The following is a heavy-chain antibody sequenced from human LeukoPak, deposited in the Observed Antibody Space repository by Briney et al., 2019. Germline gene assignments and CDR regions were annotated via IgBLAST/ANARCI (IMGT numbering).Heavy chain of an antibody. CDR3: ARDVGIKGAPFYFDY. D-gene: IGHD1-26*01. V-gene: IGHV1-69*05. J-gene: IGHJ4*02. CDR2: IIPIFGTA. CDR1: GGTFSSYA. Sequence: SVKVSCKASGGTFSSYAISWVRQAPGQGLEWMGGIIPIFGTANYAQKFQGRVTITTDESTSTAYMELRSLRSDDTAVFYCARDVGIKGAPFYFDYWGQGTLVTVSS.